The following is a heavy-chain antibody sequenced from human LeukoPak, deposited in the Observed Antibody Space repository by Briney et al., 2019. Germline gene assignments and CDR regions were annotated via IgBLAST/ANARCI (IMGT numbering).Heavy chain of an antibody. CDR1: GGSISSYH. Sequence: SETLSLTCTVSGGSISSYHWSWIRQPAGKGLEWIGRIYTSGSTNYNPSLKSRVTMSVDTSKNQFSLKLSSVTAADTAVYYCAGSVAGTGHGWFDPWGQGTLVTVSS. CDR2: IYTSGST. J-gene: IGHJ5*02. V-gene: IGHV4-4*07. D-gene: IGHD6-19*01. CDR3: AGSVAGTGHGWFDP.